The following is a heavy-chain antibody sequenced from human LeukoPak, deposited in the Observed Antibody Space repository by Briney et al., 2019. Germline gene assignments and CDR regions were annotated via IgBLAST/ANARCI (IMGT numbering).Heavy chain of an antibody. CDR2: VANDGKDK. Sequence: GGSLRLSCAASGFTFRNFALHWVRQAPGKGLEWVAVVANDGKDKQHADSVKGRFTISRDNSKNTLYLQMNSLRVDDTAVYYCAKDLTYSPADYYFDYWGQGTLVTASS. D-gene: IGHD5-12*01. CDR1: GFTFRNFA. V-gene: IGHV3-30*18. CDR3: AKDLTYSPADYYFDY. J-gene: IGHJ4*02.